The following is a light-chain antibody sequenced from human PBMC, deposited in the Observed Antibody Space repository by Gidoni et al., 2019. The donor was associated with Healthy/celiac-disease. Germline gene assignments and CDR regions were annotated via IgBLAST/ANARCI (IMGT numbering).Light chain of an antibody. V-gene: IGKV3-20*01. CDR1: QSVSSSY. CDR3: QQYGSSPRT. CDR2: GAS. J-gene: IGKJ4*01. Sequence: EIVFTQSPGTLSLSPGERATLPCRASQSVSSSYLAWYQQKPGQAPRLPIYGASSRATGIPNRFSGSGSGTDFTLTISRLEPEDFAVYYCQQYGSSPRTFGGGTKVEIK.